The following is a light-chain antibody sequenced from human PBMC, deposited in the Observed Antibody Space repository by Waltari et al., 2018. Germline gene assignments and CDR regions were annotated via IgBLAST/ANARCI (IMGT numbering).Light chain of an antibody. CDR2: EVS. Sequence: QSALTQLPSASGSPGPSVTISCTGTSSDVGAYNYVSWYQQHPGKAPQLMIYEVSKRPSGVPDRFSGSKSGNTASLTVSGLQAEDEADYYCNSYAGNNWVFGGGTKLTVL. V-gene: IGLV2-8*01. CDR1: SSDVGAYNY. CDR3: NSYAGNNWV. J-gene: IGLJ3*02.